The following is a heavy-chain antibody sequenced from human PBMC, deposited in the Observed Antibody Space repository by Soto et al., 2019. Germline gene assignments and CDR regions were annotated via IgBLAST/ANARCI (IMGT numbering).Heavy chain of an antibody. CDR3: ARVAFRGQFGDLSDFDP. Sequence: EVQLVETGGGLIQPGGSLTLSCEASGIIVSINYISWVRQAPGKGLEWVAVIYSGGATHYAGSVKGRFTISRDSSRNTVSLQMNALRVDDTARYYCARVAFRGQFGDLSDFDPWGQGTLVTVSS. D-gene: IGHD3-10*01. CDR2: IYSGGAT. J-gene: IGHJ5*02. CDR1: GIIVSINY. V-gene: IGHV3-53*02.